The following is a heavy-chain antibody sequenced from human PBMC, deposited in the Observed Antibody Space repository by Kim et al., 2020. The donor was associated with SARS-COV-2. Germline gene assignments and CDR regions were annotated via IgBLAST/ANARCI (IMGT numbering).Heavy chain of an antibody. J-gene: IGHJ1*01. CDR1: GFTFSSFW. V-gene: IGHV3-7*03. CDR2: IKPDGSQR. CDR3: ALTLGAAEAL. D-gene: IGHD6-13*01. Sequence: GGSLRLSCAASGFTFSSFWMHWVRQAPGKGLEWVANIKPDGSQRFYVDSVEDRFTISRDNAKNSLSLQMNSLRAEDTAVYYCALTLGAAEALWRQGSLVT.